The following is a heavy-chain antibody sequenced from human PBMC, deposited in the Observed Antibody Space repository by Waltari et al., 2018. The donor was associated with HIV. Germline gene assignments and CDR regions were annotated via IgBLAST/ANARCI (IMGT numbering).Heavy chain of an antibody. D-gene: IGHD3-22*01. V-gene: IGHV3-23*04. CDR3: AKDDSTGSSGYYPFHY. J-gene: IGHJ4*02. CDR1: GLTFTHYA. Sequence: EVQLVESGGGLVQPGGSLRLSCAASGLTFTHYAMNWVRQAPGKGLEWVSAISGSGGSTYYTDSVKGRVTISRDNSKNTLYLQMNSLRAEDTAVYYCAKDDSTGSSGYYPFHYWGQGTLITVSS. CDR2: ISGSGGST.